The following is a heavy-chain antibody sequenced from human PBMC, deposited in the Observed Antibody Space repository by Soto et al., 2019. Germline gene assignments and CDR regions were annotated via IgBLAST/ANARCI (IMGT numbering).Heavy chain of an antibody. J-gene: IGHJ4*02. CDR3: ARVYYDSSGYLNYDY. CDR2: IYYSGST. D-gene: IGHD3-22*01. CDR1: GGSISSGGYY. V-gene: IGHV4-31*03. Sequence: ASETLSLTCTVPGGSISSGGYYWSWIRQHPGKGLEWIGYIYYSGSTYYNLSLKSRVTISVDTSKNQFSLKLSSVTAADTAVYYCARVYYDSSGYLNYDYWGQGTLVTVSS.